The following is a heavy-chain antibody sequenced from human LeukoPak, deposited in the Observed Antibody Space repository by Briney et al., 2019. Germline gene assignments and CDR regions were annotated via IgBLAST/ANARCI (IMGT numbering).Heavy chain of an antibody. CDR2: ISGSGGSI. D-gene: IGHD3-10*01. CDR3: AKDRGFGEYFPFFY. Sequence: PGGSLRPSCAASGFTFSTYAMSWVRQTPEKGLEWVSAISGSGGSIYYADSVKGRFTISRDNSKNTLYLQMNSLRAEDTAVYYCAKDRGFGEYFPFFYWGQGTLVTVSS. V-gene: IGHV3-23*01. CDR1: GFTFSTYA. J-gene: IGHJ4*02.